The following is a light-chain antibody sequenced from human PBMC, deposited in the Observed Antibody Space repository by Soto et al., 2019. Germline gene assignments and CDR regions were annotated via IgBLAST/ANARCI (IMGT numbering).Light chain of an antibody. V-gene: IGKV3-20*01. J-gene: IGKJ1*01. CDR3: RQYGTSLWA. CDR2: GAS. CDR1: HTISSNY. Sequence: EIVLTQSPGTVSVSPGERATLSCRTSHTISSNYVAWYQQKPGQAPRLLIYGASSRATGIPDRFSGSGSGTDFTLTISRLEPEDFAVYYCRQYGTSLWAFGQGTNVDIK.